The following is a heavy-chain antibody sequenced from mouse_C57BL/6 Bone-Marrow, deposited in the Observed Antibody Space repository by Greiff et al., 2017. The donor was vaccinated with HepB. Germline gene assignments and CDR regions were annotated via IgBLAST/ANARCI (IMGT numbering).Heavy chain of an antibody. Sequence: EVKLVESGGGLVQPGGSLKLSCAASGFTFSDYGMAWVRQAPRKGPEWVAFISNLAYSIYYAATVTGRFTISRENAKNTLYLEMSSLRSEDTAMYDCARQTAPGYDAMDYWGQGTSVTVDS. D-gene: IGHD3-1*01. CDR3: ARQTAPGYDAMDY. J-gene: IGHJ4*01. CDR1: GFTFSDYG. V-gene: IGHV5-15*04. CDR2: ISNLAYSI.